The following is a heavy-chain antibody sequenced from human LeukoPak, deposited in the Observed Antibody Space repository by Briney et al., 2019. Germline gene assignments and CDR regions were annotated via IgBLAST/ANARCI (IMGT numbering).Heavy chain of an antibody. CDR1: GGSISNYY. CDR3: ARPSRTGSGWDAFDI. CDR2: ISYSGST. V-gene: IGHV4-59*08. J-gene: IGHJ3*02. D-gene: IGHD3-22*01. Sequence: PSETLSLTCTVSGGSISNYYWSWIRQPPGKELEWIGYISYSGSTNYNPSLTSRVTISADTSKNQFSLNLSSVTAADTAVYYCARPSRTGSGWDAFDIWGQGTMVTVSS.